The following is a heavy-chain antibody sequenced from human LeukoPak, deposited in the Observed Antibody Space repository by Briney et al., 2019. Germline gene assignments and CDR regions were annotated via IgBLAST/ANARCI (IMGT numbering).Heavy chain of an antibody. CDR2: IKQDGSEK. J-gene: IGHJ4*02. V-gene: IGHV3-7*01. Sequence: GGSLRLSCAASGFTFSNAWMSWVRQAPGKGLEWVADIKQDGSEKYHVDSVKGRFTISRDNAKNTLYLQMNSLRAEDTAVYYCVYSGDYEKGYWGQGTLVTVSS. CDR1: GFTFSNAW. CDR3: VYSGDYEKGY. D-gene: IGHD4-17*01.